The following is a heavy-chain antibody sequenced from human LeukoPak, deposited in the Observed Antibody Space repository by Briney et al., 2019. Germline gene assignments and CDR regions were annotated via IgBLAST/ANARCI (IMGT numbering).Heavy chain of an antibody. CDR3: ARDRRGYSYGFDDYYYYGMEV. V-gene: IGHV4-59*01. CDR2: IYYSGST. Sequence: SETLCLTCAASGGSISSYDWSWIRQPPGKGLEWISYIYYSGSTNYHPSLKSRVTISVETTKNQFSLNLSSVTAADTDVYYCARDRRGYSYGFDDYYYYGMEVWGQGNTVTVSS. CDR1: GGSISSYD. J-gene: IGHJ6*02. D-gene: IGHD5-18*01.